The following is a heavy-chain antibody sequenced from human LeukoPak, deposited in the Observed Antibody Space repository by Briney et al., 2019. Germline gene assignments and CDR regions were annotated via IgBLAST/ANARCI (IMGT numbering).Heavy chain of an antibody. Sequence: GGSLRLSCAASGFTFSSFAMGWVRQAPGKGLEWVSGISGSGDSTNYGDSVKGRFTMSRDNSKNTVYLQMNSLRDEDTAVYFCARLKTSGGWAWVYFDYWGQGTLVTVSS. CDR1: GFTFSSFA. CDR3: ARLKTSGGWAWVYFDY. J-gene: IGHJ4*02. CDR2: ISGSGDST. V-gene: IGHV3-23*01. D-gene: IGHD2-8*02.